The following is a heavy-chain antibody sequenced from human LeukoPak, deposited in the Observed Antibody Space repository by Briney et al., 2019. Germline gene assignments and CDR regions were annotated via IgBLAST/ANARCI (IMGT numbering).Heavy chain of an antibody. CDR2: ISGSGGST. Sequence: GGSLRVSCAASGFTFSSYAMSWVRQAPGKGLEWVSAISGSGGSTYYADSVKGRFTISRDNSKNTLYLQMNSLRAEDTAVYYCANEYQLLYYFDYWGQGTLVTVSS. CDR1: GFTFSSYA. V-gene: IGHV3-23*01. D-gene: IGHD2-2*01. CDR3: ANEYQLLYYFDY. J-gene: IGHJ4*02.